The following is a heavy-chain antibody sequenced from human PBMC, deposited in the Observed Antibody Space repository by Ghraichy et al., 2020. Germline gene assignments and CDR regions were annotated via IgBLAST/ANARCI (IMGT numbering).Heavy chain of an antibody. D-gene: IGHD5-12*01. CDR2: ISSSSSYI. Sequence: GGSLRLSCAASGFTFSSYSMNWVRQAPGKGLEWVSSISSSSSYIYYADSVKGRFTISRDNAKNSLYLQMNSLRAEDTAVYYCARGRYSGYDWYGTTVTTRGAFDIWGQGKMVTVSS. CDR1: GFTFSSYS. V-gene: IGHV3-21*01. CDR3: ARGRYSGYDWYGTTVTTRGAFDI. J-gene: IGHJ3*02.